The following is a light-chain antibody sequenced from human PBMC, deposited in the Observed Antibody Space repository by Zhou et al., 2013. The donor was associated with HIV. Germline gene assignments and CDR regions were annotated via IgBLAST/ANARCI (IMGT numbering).Light chain of an antibody. CDR2: RAS. V-gene: IGKV1-5*03. CDR1: QSVGSW. Sequence: DIQMTQSPSTLSASIGDRVNITCRASQSVGSWLAWFQQKPGKAPRLLIQRASTLESGVPSRFSGSGSGTEFTLTISSLQPDDFATYYCQQYDSYPWTFGQGTKVDIK. J-gene: IGKJ1*01. CDR3: QQYDSYPWT.